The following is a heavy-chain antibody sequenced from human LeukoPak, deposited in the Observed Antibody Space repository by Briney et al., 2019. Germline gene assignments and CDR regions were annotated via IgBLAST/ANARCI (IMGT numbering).Heavy chain of an antibody. Sequence: GASVTVSCTASGYTFTRYYMHWVRQAPGQGLEWMGIINPSSGSASYTQKFQGRVTLTRDTSTSTVYMELSSLRSEDTAVHYCAREGGNNGFDYWGQGTLVTVSS. CDR3: AREGGNNGFDY. D-gene: IGHD1-14*01. J-gene: IGHJ4*02. V-gene: IGHV1-46*01. CDR2: INPSSGSA. CDR1: GYTFTRYY.